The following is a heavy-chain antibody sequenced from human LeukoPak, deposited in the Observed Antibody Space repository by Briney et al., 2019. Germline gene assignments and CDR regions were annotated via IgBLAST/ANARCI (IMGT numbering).Heavy chain of an antibody. J-gene: IGHJ4*02. CDR2: IYYSGTT. CDR1: GGSISSGDYY. V-gene: IGHV4-30-4*01. D-gene: IGHD3-10*01. Sequence: TSETLSLTCTVSGGSISSGDYYWSWIRQPPGKGLEWIGYIYYSGTTYYNPSLKSRVTISVDTSKNQFSLKLTSVTAADTAVYFCARGPYGSGSYYWGQGTLVTVSS. CDR3: ARGPYGSGSYY.